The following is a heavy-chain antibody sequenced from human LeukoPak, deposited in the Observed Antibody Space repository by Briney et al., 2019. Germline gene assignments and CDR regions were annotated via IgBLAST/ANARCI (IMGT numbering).Heavy chain of an antibody. V-gene: IGHV4-59*08. CDR1: GGSISSYY. CDR3: ARHRGLTPGGQQFDY. CDR2: IYYSGST. J-gene: IGHJ4*02. Sequence: SETLSLTCTVSGGSISSYYWSWIRQPPGKGLEWIGYIYYSGSTNYNPSLKSRVTISVDTSKNQFSLKLSSVTAADTAVYYCARHRGLTPGGQQFDYGGQGTLVTVSS. D-gene: IGHD1/OR15-1a*01.